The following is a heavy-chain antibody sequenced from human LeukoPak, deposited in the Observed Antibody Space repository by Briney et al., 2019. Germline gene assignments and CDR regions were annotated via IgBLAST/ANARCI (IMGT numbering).Heavy chain of an antibody. Sequence: PSETLSLTCTVSGGSISSGGYYWSWIRQHPGKGLEWIGYIYYSGSTYHNPTLKSRVTISVDTSKNQFSLKLSSVTAADTAVYYCARVGVRGVIPIDWGQGTLVTVSS. CDR1: GGSISSGGYY. V-gene: IGHV4-31*03. CDR2: IYYSGST. J-gene: IGHJ4*02. CDR3: ARVGVRGVIPID. D-gene: IGHD3-10*01.